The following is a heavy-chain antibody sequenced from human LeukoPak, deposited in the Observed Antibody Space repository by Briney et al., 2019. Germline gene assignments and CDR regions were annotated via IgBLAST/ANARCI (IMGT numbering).Heavy chain of an antibody. V-gene: IGHV4-39*07. J-gene: IGHJ3*01. Sequence: PSETLSLTCTVSGGSISSSSYYWGWIRQPPGRGLEWIGEIYHTGSTNYNPSLKSRVSISLDKSKNRLSLRLSSVTAADTAVYYCARSTPSLIVVANDAFDVWGQGTMVTVSS. D-gene: IGHD3-22*01. CDR3: ARSTPSLIVVANDAFDV. CDR1: GGSISSSSYY. CDR2: IYHTGST.